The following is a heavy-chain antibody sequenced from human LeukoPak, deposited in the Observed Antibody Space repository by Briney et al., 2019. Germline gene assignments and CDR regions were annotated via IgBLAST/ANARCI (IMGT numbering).Heavy chain of an antibody. V-gene: IGHV4-59*08. J-gene: IGHJ4*02. D-gene: IGHD1-1*01. CDR2: VSYSGST. CDR1: GGSISTFY. Sequence: SETLSLTCTVSGGSISTFYWTWIRQPPGKGLEWIGSVSYSGSTNYSPSLEGRVTMSVDTSKNQFSLKLTSVTAADTAVYYCARRSTKENGFDFWGQGTLVTVSS. CDR3: ARRSTKENGFDF.